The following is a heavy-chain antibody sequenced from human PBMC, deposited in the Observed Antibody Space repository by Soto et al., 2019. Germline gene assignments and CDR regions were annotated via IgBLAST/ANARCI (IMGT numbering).Heavy chain of an antibody. J-gene: IGHJ6*03. V-gene: IGHV4-34*01. CDR2: INHSGST. CDR3: ARGGSCSSTSCYAGYYYYYMDV. D-gene: IGHD2-2*01. Sequence: QVQLQQWGAGLLKPSETLSLTCAVYGGSFSGYYWSWIRQPPGKGLEWIGEINHSGSTNYNPFLKSRVTISVDTSKNQFSLKLSSVTAADTAVYYCARGGSCSSTSCYAGYYYYYMDVWGKGTTVTVSS. CDR1: GGSFSGYY.